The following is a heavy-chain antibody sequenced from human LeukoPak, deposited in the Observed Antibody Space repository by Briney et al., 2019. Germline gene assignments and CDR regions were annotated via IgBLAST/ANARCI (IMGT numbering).Heavy chain of an antibody. Sequence: SETLSLTCTVSGGSISSSSYYWGWIRQPPGKGLEWIGSIYYSGSTYYNPSLKSRVTISVDTSKNQSSLKLSSVTAADTAVYYCARVAREWLLSPFGYWGQGTLVTVSS. J-gene: IGHJ4*02. D-gene: IGHD3-3*01. CDR3: ARVAREWLLSPFGY. V-gene: IGHV4-39*07. CDR2: IYYSGST. CDR1: GGSISSSSYY.